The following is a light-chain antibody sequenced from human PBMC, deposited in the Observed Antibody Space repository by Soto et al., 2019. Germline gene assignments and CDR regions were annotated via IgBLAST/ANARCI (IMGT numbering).Light chain of an antibody. CDR2: GTS. CDR1: QSVSSDY. Sequence: EIVLTQSPGTLSLSPGERATLSCRASQSVSSDYVGWYQQKPGQAPRLLIYGTSSRATSIPDRFSGRGSGTELSRNIIKLETENIAMSYCQQNGGSPPVTFGAGTKVESK. J-gene: IGKJ4*01. CDR3: QQNGGSPPVT. V-gene: IGKV3-20*01.